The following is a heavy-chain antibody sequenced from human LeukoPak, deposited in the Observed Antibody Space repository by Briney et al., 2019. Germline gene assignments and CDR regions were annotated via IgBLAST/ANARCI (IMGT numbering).Heavy chain of an antibody. D-gene: IGHD1-26*01. CDR1: GFTFSSYA. V-gene: IGHV3-23*01. CDR3: GGSSFYYYYYGMDV. J-gene: IGHJ6*02. CDR2: ISGSGGST. Sequence: PGGSLRLSCAASGFTFSSYAMSWVRQAPGKGLEWVSAISGSGGSTYYADSVKGRFTISRDNSKNTLYLQMNSLRAEDTAVYYCGGSSFYYYYYGMDVWGQGTTVTISS.